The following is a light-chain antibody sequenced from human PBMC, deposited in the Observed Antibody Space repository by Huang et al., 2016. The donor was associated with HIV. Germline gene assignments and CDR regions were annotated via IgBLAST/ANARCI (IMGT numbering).Light chain of an antibody. V-gene: IGKV3-15*01. CDR1: QSISAN. J-gene: IGKJ1*01. Sequence: EIVMTQSPATLSVSPGDRATLSCRTSQSISANLAWYQRKPGQAPRLLIYGASTRATGNPARFSGSGSGTEFTLTISSLQSEDFAVYYCQQYNNWPRTFGQGTKVEIK. CDR3: QQYNNWPRT. CDR2: GAS.